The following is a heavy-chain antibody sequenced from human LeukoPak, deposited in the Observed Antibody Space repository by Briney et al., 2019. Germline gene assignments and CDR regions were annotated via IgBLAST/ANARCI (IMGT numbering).Heavy chain of an antibody. V-gene: IGHV4-39*01. CDR1: GGSISSSSYY. D-gene: IGHD2-15*01. Sequence: PSETLSLTCTVYGGSISSSSYYWGWIRQPPGKGLEWIGSIYYSGSTYYNPSLKSRVTISVDTSKNQFSLKLSSVTAADTAVYYCARVGYCSGVSCYSAQRPFDYWGQGTLVTVSS. CDR2: IYYSGST. CDR3: ARVGYCSGVSCYSAQRPFDY. J-gene: IGHJ4*02.